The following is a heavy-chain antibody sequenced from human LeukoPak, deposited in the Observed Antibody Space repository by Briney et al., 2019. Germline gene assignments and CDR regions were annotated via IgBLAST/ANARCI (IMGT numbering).Heavy chain of an antibody. CDR1: GFTFSSYA. J-gene: IGHJ4*02. V-gene: IGHV3-23*01. Sequence: GGSLRLSCAASGFTFSSYAMSWVRQAPGKGLEWVSAISGSGGSTYYADSVKGRFTIPRDNSKNTLYLQMNSLRAEDTAVYYCAKALYYYGSGSSFDYWGQGTLVTVSS. D-gene: IGHD3-10*01. CDR3: AKALYYYGSGSSFDY. CDR2: ISGSGGST.